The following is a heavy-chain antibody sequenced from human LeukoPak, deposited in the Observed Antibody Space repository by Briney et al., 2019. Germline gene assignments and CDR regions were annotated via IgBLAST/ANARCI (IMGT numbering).Heavy chain of an antibody. V-gene: IGHV4-31*03. Sequence: SQTLSLTCTVSGGSISSGGYYWSWIRQHPGKGLEWIGYIYYSGSTYYNPSLKSRVTISVDTSKNQFSLKLSSVTAADTAIYYCARGRPDFWTNFYTYFLDSWGQGTLVTVSS. CDR1: GGSISSGGYY. CDR2: IYYSGST. CDR3: ARGRPDFWTNFYTYFLDS. J-gene: IGHJ4*02. D-gene: IGHD3/OR15-3a*01.